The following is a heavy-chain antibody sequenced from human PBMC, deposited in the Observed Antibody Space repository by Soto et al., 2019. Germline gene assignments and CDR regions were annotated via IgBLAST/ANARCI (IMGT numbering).Heavy chain of an antibody. CDR2: IIPIFGTA. Sequence: ASVKVSCKASGGTFSSYAISWVRQAPGQGLEWMGGIIPIFGTANYAQKFQGRVTITADKSTSTAYMELSSLRSEDTAVYYCARGRSSRTLPLVRGNWFDPWGQGTLVTVSS. CDR1: GGTFSSYA. CDR3: ARGRSSRTLPLVRGNWFDP. J-gene: IGHJ5*02. D-gene: IGHD3-10*01. V-gene: IGHV1-69*06.